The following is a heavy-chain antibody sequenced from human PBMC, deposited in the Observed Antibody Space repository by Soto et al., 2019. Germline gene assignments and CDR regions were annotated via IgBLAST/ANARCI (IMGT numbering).Heavy chain of an antibody. CDR2: MHSSGSA. Sequence: KTSETLSLTCTVSGASMSDYYGSWIRQPPGRGLEWIGFMHSSGSANYSASVKGRATIAVDTYNNQFSLILTSVTAADTAVYYCVRSGHTFGGVIWGQGTLVTGSS. D-gene: IGHD3-16*01. CDR1: GASMSDYY. V-gene: IGHV4-59*01. J-gene: IGHJ4*02. CDR3: VRSGHTFGGVI.